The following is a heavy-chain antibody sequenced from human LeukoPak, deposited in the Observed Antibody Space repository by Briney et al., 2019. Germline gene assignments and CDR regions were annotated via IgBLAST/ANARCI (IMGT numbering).Heavy chain of an antibody. Sequence: ASVKVSCKASGYTFTSYAMHWVRQAPGQRLEWMGWINAGNGNTKYSQKFQGRVTITRDTSASTAYMELSSLRSEDTAVYYCARDPHITMVRGVISPYFDYWGQGTLVTVSS. CDR2: INAGNGNT. D-gene: IGHD3-10*01. CDR1: GYTFTSYA. CDR3: ARDPHITMVRGVISPYFDY. J-gene: IGHJ4*02. V-gene: IGHV1-3*01.